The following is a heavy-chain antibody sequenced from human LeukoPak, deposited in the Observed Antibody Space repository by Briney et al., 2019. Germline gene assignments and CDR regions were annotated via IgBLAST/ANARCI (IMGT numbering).Heavy chain of an antibody. CDR1: GFTFSSYS. V-gene: IGHV3-48*04. D-gene: IGHD1-26*01. Sequence: GSLRLSCAASGFTFSSYSMNWVRQAPGKGLEWVSFISSSSSTIYYADSVKGRFTISRDNAKNSLYLQMNSLRAEDTAVYYCARDRGGSYSAIDYWGQGTLVTVSS. CDR2: ISSSSSTI. CDR3: ARDRGGSYSAIDY. J-gene: IGHJ4*02.